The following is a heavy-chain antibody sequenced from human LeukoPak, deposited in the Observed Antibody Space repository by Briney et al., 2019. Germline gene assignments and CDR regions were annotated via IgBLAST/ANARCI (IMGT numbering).Heavy chain of an antibody. D-gene: IGHD6-19*01. J-gene: IGHJ3*02. CDR3: ARPFSSRDAFDI. CDR2: IKQDGSEK. Sequence: PGGSLRLSCAATGFIFNSYWMSWVRQAPGKGLGWVGNIKQDGSEKYYVYSVKGRFTISRDNAKNSLYLQMNSLRAEDTAVYYCARPFSSRDAFDIWGQGTMVTVSS. CDR1: GFIFNSYW. V-gene: IGHV3-7*01.